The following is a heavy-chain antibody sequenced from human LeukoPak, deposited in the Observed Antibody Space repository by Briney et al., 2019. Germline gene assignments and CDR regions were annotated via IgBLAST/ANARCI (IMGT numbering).Heavy chain of an antibody. CDR1: GFTFSSSA. J-gene: IGHJ4*02. V-gene: IGHV3-23*01. D-gene: IGHD6-6*01. CDR3: AKDARYSNSY. CDR2: IDHSGGST. Sequence: GGSLRLSCAATGFTFSSSAMSWVRQAPGKGPEWVSSIDHSGGSTYFVDSVKGRFTISRDNSKNTLYLQLNSLRVEDTAVYFCAKDARYSNSYWGQGTLVTVSS.